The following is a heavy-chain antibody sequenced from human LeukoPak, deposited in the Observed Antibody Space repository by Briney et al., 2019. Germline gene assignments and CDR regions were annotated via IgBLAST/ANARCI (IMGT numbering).Heavy chain of an antibody. V-gene: IGHV3-53*01. Sequence: GGSLRLSCAASGFTVSSNYMSWVRQAPGKGLEWVSVIYSGGSTCYADSVKGRFTISRDNSKNTLYLQMNSLRAEDTAVYYCARLYDSSGYLFDYWGQGTLVTVSS. CDR2: IYSGGST. CDR1: GFTVSSNY. D-gene: IGHD3-22*01. J-gene: IGHJ4*02. CDR3: ARLYDSSGYLFDY.